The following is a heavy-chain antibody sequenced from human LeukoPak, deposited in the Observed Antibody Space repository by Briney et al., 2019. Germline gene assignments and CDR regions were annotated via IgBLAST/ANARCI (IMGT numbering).Heavy chain of an antibody. Sequence: GGSLRLSCATSGFTFNSDWMHWVRQTPGKGLEWVARISSDGRSISYADSVGGRLTISRDNSKSTLYLQMNTLRADDTAVYYCARGRTNYYGYFDYWGQGTLVTVSS. D-gene: IGHD3-10*01. CDR1: GFTFNSDW. J-gene: IGHJ4*02. CDR2: ISSDGRSI. V-gene: IGHV3-74*01. CDR3: ARGRTNYYGYFDY.